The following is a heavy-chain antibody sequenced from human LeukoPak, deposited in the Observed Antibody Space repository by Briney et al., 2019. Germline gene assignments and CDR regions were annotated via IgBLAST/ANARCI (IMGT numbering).Heavy chain of an antibody. CDR3: ARAGEGYHDIWRYPSGETFYYMDV. D-gene: IGHD3-3*01. V-gene: IGHV4-59*01. CDR2: INSSGNT. Sequence: SETLTLTCTASGGTFSSYYWSWIRQPPGKGLEWIGYINSSGNTYYNPSLMNRDTISIDTSKKQFSLKVSSVTAADTAVYYCARAGEGYHDIWRYPSGETFYYMDVWGTGTTVAVSS. J-gene: IGHJ6*03. CDR1: GGTFSSYY.